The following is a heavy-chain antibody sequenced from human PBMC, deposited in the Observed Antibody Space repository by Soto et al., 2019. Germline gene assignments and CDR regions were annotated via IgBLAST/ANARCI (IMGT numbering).Heavy chain of an antibody. D-gene: IGHD5-18*01. CDR2: IFSNDEK. CDR3: ARIMSYGSQRPYYYYYGMDV. V-gene: IGHV2-26*01. Sequence: QVTLKESGPVLVKPTETLTLTCTVSGFSLSNARMGVSWIRQPPGKALEWLAHIFSNDEKSYSTSLKSRLTISQDTSKSQVVLNMNNMDPVDTATYYCARIMSYGSQRPYYYYYGMDVCGQGTTVTVSS. J-gene: IGHJ6*01. CDR1: GFSLSNARMG.